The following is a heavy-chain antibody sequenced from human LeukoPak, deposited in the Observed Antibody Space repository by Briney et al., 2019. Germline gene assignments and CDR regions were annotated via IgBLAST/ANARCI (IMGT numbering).Heavy chain of an antibody. Sequence: GGSLRLSCAASGFTFSNYSMNWVRQAPGKGLEWVSSISSSSSYIYYADSANGRFTISRDNAKNSLYLQMNRLRAEDTVVYYCARLLRDFGGSYCVYWGQGTLVTVSS. J-gene: IGHJ4*02. D-gene: IGHD2-21*01. V-gene: IGHV3-21*04. CDR1: GFTFSNYS. CDR2: ISSSSSYI. CDR3: ARLLRDFGGSYCVY.